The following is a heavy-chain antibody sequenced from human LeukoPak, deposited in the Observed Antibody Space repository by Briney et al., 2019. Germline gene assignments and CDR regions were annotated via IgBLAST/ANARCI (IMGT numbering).Heavy chain of an antibody. CDR3: ARGGGRGYGDYRRAFDI. V-gene: IGHV3-74*01. Sequence: PGGSLRLSCAASGFTFSSYWMHWVRQAPGKGLVWVSRINSDGSSTSYADSVKGRFTISRDNAKNTLYLQMNSLRAEDTAVYYCARGGGRGYGDYRRAFDIWGQGTMVTVSS. J-gene: IGHJ3*02. CDR2: INSDGSST. D-gene: IGHD4-17*01. CDR1: GFTFSSYW.